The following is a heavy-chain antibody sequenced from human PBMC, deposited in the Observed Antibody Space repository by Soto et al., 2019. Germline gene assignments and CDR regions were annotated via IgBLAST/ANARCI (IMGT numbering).Heavy chain of an antibody. D-gene: IGHD5-12*01. J-gene: IGHJ6*02. Sequence: QVQLVQSGAEVKKPGSSVKVSCKASGGTFSSYAISWVRQAPGQGLEWMGGIIPIFGTANYAQKFQGRVTITADEATGTAYMELSSLRSEDTAVYYCASSVAKYYYYGMDVWGQGATVTVSS. V-gene: IGHV1-69*12. CDR3: ASSVAKYYYYGMDV. CDR2: IIPIFGTA. CDR1: GGTFSSYA.